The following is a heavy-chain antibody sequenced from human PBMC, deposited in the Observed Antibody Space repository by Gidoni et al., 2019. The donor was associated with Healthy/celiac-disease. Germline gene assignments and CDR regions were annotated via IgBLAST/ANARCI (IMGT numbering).Heavy chain of an antibody. J-gene: IGHJ6*02. CDR3: ARTGGYCSSTSCFPHIDGMDV. Sequence: QLQLQESGPGLVKPSETLSLTCTVSGGSISSSRYYWGWIRQPPGKGLEWIGSIYYSGSTYYNPSLKSRVTISVDTSKNQFSLKLSSVTAADTAVYYCARTGGYCSSTSCFPHIDGMDVWGQGTTVTVSS. CDR1: GGSISSSRYY. V-gene: IGHV4-39*01. D-gene: IGHD2-2*01. CDR2: IYYSGST.